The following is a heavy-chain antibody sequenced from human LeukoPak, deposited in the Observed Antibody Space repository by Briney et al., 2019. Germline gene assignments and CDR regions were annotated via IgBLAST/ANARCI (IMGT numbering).Heavy chain of an antibody. CDR1: GDTFSFYA. Sequence: RASVKVSCKAYGDTFSFYALSWVRQAPGQRLEWMGGYIPIFTRTDYAERFQGRVTITADKSTSTAYMELSSLRSEDTAVYYCSRDEGGTVREWTYYYYGMDVWGQGTTVTVSS. J-gene: IGHJ6*02. V-gene: IGHV1-69*06. CDR3: SRDEGGTVREWTYYYYGMDV. D-gene: IGHD4-11*01. CDR2: YIPIFTRT.